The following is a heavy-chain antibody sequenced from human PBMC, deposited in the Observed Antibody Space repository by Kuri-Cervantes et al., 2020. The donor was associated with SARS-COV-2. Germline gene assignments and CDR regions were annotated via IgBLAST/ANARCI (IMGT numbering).Heavy chain of an antibody. D-gene: IGHD2-2*01. CDR2: IYYSGST. J-gene: IGHJ5*02. CDR3: ATVVVVVPAAIGWSWFDP. Sequence: LRLSCTVSGGSISSGGYYWSWIRQHPGKGLEWIGYIYYSGSTYYNPSLKSRVTISVDTSKNQFSLKLSSVTAADTAVYYCATVVVVVPAAIGWSWFDPWGQGTLVTVSS. V-gene: IGHV4-31*03. CDR1: GGSISSGGYY.